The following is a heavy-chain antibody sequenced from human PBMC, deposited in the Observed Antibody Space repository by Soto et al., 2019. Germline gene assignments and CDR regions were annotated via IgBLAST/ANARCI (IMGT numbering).Heavy chain of an antibody. V-gene: IGHV1-69*12. CDR1: GGTFSSYA. CDR3: ARDTTPDYDILIGSNPFDY. J-gene: IGHJ4*02. CDR2: IIPIVGAP. Sequence: QVQLVQSGAEVKKPGSSVKVSCKASGGTFSSYAISWVRQAPGQGLEWMGEIIPIVGAPKYAQKFQGRVTIIADESTSTAYMELRSLRSEDTAVYYCARDTTPDYDILIGSNPFDYWGQGTLVTVSS. D-gene: IGHD3-9*01.